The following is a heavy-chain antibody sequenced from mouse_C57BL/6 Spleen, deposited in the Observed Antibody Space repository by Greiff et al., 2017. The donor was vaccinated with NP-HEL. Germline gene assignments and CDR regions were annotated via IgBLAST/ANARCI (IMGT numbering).Heavy chain of an antibody. V-gene: IGHV5-4*01. CDR2: ISDGGSYT. CDR1: GFTFSSYA. Sequence: EVKLVESGGGLVKPGGSLKLSCAASGFTFSSYAMSWVRQTPEKRLEWVATISDGGSYTYYPDNVKGRFTISRDNAKNNLYLQMSHLKSEDTAMYYCARDTTVPHYFDYWGQGTTLTVSS. CDR3: ARDTTVPHYFDY. D-gene: IGHD1-1*01. J-gene: IGHJ2*01.